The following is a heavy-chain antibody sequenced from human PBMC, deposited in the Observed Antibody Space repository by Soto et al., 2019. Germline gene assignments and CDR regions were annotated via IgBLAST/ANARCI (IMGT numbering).Heavy chain of an antibody. J-gene: IGHJ4*02. Sequence: PWPSLKISCNGSVYSLSGYSLTWVRQKAGPGLEWLGRIDPSDSQTYYSPSFRGHVNISVTKSITTVFLQWSSLTASDTAMYYCARKIYDSDTGPNFQYYFDSWGQGTPVTVSS. V-gene: IGHV5-10-1*01. CDR3: ARKIYDSDTGPNFQYYFDS. D-gene: IGHD3-22*01. CDR2: IDPSDSQT. CDR1: VYSLSGYS.